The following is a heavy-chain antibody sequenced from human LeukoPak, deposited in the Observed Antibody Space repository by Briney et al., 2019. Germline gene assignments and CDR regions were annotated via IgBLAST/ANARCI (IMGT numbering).Heavy chain of an antibody. CDR3: ARSGYCSSTSCSYDAFDI. D-gene: IGHD2-2*01. CDR1: GFTFSSYE. J-gene: IGHJ3*02. Sequence: GGSLRLSCAASGFTFSSYEMNWVRQAPGKGLECVSYISSSGSTIYYADSVKGRFTISRDNAKNSLYLQMNSLRAEDTAVYYCARSGYCSSTSCSYDAFDIWGQGTMVTVSS. V-gene: IGHV3-48*03. CDR2: ISSSGSTI.